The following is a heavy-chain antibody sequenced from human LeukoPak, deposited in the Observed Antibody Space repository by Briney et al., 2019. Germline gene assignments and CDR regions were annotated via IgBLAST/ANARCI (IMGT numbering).Heavy chain of an antibody. CDR3: AAASSSWSSYGMDV. Sequence: ASVKVSCKASGFTFTSSAMQWVRQARGQRLEWIGWIVVGSGNTNYAQKFQERVTITRDMSTSIAYMGLSSLRSEDTAVYYCAAASSSWSSYGMDVWGQGTTVTVSS. CDR1: GFTFTSSA. J-gene: IGHJ6*02. CDR2: IVVGSGNT. D-gene: IGHD6-13*01. V-gene: IGHV1-58*02.